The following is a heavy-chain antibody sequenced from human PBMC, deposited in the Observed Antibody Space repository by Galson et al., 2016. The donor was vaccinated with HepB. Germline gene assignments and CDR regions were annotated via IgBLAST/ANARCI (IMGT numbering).Heavy chain of an antibody. CDR1: GFIVTNYH. D-gene: IGHD5-12*01. J-gene: IGHJ4*02. V-gene: IGHV3-53*01. Sequence: SLRRSGATSGFIVTNYHLTWVRQAPGKGLEWVSVIYPGDPTYYSDSVKGRFTVSRDNSKNTLYLQMNSLSADDSALYYCARAPHSGSKVKALDFWGQGTLVTVSS. CDR2: IYPGDPT. CDR3: ARAPHSGSKVKALDF.